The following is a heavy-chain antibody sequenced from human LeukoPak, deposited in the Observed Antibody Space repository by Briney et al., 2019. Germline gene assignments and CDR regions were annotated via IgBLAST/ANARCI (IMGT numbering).Heavy chain of an antibody. D-gene: IGHD6-13*01. CDR1: GFTFSDYY. V-gene: IGHV4-34*01. CDR3: AREGIAAAVGSFDY. Sequence: TGGSLRLSCAGSGFTFSDYYMSWIRQPPGKGLEWIGEINHSGSTNYNPSLKSRVTISVDTSKNQFSLKLSSVTAADTAVYYCAREGIAAAVGSFDYWGQGTLVTVSS. CDR2: INHSGST. J-gene: IGHJ4*02.